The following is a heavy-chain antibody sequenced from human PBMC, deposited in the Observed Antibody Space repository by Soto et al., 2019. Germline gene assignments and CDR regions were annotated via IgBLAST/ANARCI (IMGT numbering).Heavy chain of an antibody. D-gene: IGHD3-9*01. V-gene: IGHV1-18*01. CDR2: ISAYNGNT. J-gene: IGHJ4*02. Sequence: ASVKVSCKASGYTFTSYGISCVRQAPGQGLEWMGWISAYNGNTNYAQKLQGRVTMTTDTSTSTAYMELRSLRSDDTAVYYCARQADYDILTGRFDYWGQGTLVTISS. CDR3: ARQADYDILTGRFDY. CDR1: GYTFTSYG.